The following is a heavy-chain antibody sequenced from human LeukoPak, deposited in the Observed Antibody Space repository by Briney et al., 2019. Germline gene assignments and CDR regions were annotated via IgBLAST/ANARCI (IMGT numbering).Heavy chain of an antibody. CDR3: ARGRGPQRGYSYGP. V-gene: IGHV1-8*01. J-gene: IGHJ4*02. D-gene: IGHD5-18*01. CDR2: MNPNSGNT. Sequence: GASVKVSCKASGYTFTSYDINWARQATGQGLEWMGWMNPNSGNTGYAQKFQGRVTMTRNTSISTAYMELSSLRSEDTAVYYCARGRGPQRGYSYGPWGQGTLVTVSS. CDR1: GYTFTSYD.